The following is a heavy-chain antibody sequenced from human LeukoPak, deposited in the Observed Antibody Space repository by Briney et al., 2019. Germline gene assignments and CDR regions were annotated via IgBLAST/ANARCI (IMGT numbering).Heavy chain of an antibody. CDR1: GGTFSSYA. Sequence: TVKVSCKASGGTFSSYAISWVRQAPGQGLEWMGRIIPILGIANYAQKFQGRVTITADKSTSTAYMELSSLRSEDTAVYYCARDAYYYDSSGYRWGQGTLVTVSS. V-gene: IGHV1-69*04. J-gene: IGHJ4*02. CDR3: ARDAYYYDSSGYR. CDR2: IIPILGIA. D-gene: IGHD3-22*01.